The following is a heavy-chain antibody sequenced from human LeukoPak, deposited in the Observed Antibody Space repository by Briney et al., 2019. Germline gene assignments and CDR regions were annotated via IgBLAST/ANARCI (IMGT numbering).Heavy chain of an antibody. CDR1: GFTFTSSA. V-gene: IGHV1-58*01. Sequence: ASVKVSCKASGFTFTSSAVQWARQARGQRLEWIGWIVVGSGNTNYAQKFQERVTITRDMSTSTAYMELSSLRSEDTAVHYCAAEIGLRLEFDYYDSSGYPCWGQGTLVTVSS. J-gene: IGHJ4*02. CDR2: IVVGSGNT. D-gene: IGHD3-22*01. CDR3: AAEIGLRLEFDYYDSSGYPC.